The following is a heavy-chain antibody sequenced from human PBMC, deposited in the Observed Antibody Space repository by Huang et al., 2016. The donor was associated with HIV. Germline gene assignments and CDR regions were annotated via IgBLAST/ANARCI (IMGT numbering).Heavy chain of an antibody. Sequence: QLQESGPGLVKPSETLSLTCTVSGGSISSSSYYWGWVRQRPGQGLEWIGTSNYSGSTYDNPPLKGRVTISVDTSKNKFSLKLSSVTAADTAVYYCARHERWAMVRGVPQWGFDYWGQGTLVTVSS. CDR1: GGSISSSSYY. CDR2: SNYSGST. D-gene: IGHD3-10*01. V-gene: IGHV4-39*01. CDR3: ARHERWAMVRGVPQWGFDY. J-gene: IGHJ4*02.